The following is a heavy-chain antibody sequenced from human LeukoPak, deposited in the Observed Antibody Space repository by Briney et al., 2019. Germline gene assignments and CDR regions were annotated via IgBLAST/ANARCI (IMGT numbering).Heavy chain of an antibody. Sequence: GGSLRLSCSASGFTFSSYAMHWVRQAPGKGLEYVSAISSNGGSTYYADSVKGRFTISRDNSKNTLNLQMSSLRAEDTAVYYCARQVYSGYLKRVFDYWGQGTLVTVSS. CDR1: GFTFSSYA. D-gene: IGHD5-12*01. J-gene: IGHJ4*02. V-gene: IGHV3-64D*09. CDR3: ARQVYSGYLKRVFDY. CDR2: ISSNGGST.